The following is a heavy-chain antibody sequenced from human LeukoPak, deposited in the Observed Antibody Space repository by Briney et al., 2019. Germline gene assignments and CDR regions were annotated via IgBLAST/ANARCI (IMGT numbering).Heavy chain of an antibody. V-gene: IGHV3-33*01. Sequence: GGSLRLSCATSGFTFSTYGMHWVRQAPGKGLEWVAVIKYDGSNKYYADSVKGRFTISRDNSENTLYLQMNSLRAEDTAVYYCARDSVACRGGSCYRGGVYYFDYWGQGTLVTVSS. D-gene: IGHD2-15*01. CDR3: ARDSVACRGGSCYRGGVYYFDY. J-gene: IGHJ4*02. CDR1: GFTFSTYG. CDR2: IKYDGSNK.